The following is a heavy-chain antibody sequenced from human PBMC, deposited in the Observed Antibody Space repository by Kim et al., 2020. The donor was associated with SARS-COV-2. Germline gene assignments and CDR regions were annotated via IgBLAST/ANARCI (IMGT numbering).Heavy chain of an antibody. CDR1: GYSFINFA. CDR3: AREFNWNYGRGTFYI. V-gene: IGHV7-4-1*02. J-gene: IGHJ3*02. Sequence: ASVKVSCKASGYSFINFAMNWVRQAPGQGPEWMGWINTNTGNPTYAQGFAGRFVFSLDTSVNTAYLQITSLKAEDTAVYYCAREFNWNYGRGTFYIWGQG. CDR2: INTNTGNP. D-gene: IGHD1-7*01.